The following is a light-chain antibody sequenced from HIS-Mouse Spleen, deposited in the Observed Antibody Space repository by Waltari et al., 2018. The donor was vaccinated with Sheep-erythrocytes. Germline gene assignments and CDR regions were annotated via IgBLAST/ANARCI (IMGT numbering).Light chain of an antibody. Sequence: SYELTQPPPVSVSPGQTASIPCSGDKLGDKYACWYQQKPGQSPVLVTYQDSKRPPGIPERFSGSNSGNTATLTISGTQAMDEADYYCQAWDSSTAVFGGGTKLTVL. CDR1: KLGDKY. CDR3: QAWDSSTAV. CDR2: QDS. J-gene: IGLJ2*01. V-gene: IGLV3-1*01.